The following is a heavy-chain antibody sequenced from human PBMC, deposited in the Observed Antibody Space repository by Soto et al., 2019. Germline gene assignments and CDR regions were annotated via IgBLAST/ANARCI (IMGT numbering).Heavy chain of an antibody. CDR3: AKDAYDYIWGSYRLAPDY. Sequence: GGALRPPCAASGFTFRSYGMHWVRQAPGKGLEGVAGISYDGSNKNYADSVKGRFTISRDNSKNSLYLQMNSLRAEDTAVYYCAKDAYDYIWGSYRLAPDYWGQGTLVTVSS. V-gene: IGHV3-30*18. J-gene: IGHJ4*02. D-gene: IGHD3-16*02. CDR2: ISYDGSNK. CDR1: GFTFRSYG.